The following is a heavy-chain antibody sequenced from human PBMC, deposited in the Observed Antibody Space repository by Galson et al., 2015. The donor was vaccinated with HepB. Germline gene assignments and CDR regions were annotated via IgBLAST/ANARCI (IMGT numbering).Heavy chain of an antibody. CDR3: AREGFGGGGAFDI. V-gene: IGHV1-18*01. Sequence: SVKVSCKASGYTFTSYAISWVRQAPGQGLEWMGWISPYNGTTNYAQKLQGRVTMTTDTSTSTAYMELRSLRSDDTAVYYCAREGFGGGGAFDIWGQGTMVTVSS. D-gene: IGHD3-3*01. J-gene: IGHJ3*02. CDR1: GYTFTSYA. CDR2: ISPYNGTT.